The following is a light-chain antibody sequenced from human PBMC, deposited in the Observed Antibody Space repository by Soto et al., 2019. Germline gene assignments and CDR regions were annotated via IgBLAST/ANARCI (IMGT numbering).Light chain of an antibody. CDR3: QQRQYWPPIT. CDR1: QSVSRY. V-gene: IGKV3-11*01. CDR2: DAS. J-gene: IGKJ5*01. Sequence: EIVLTHSPTTLSLSPGSRSTPSCRASQSVSRYLALYQQKPGQAPRLLIYDASNMAAGIPARFSGSGSATDFTLTISSLQPADFATYYCQQRQYWPPITFGQGTRLEIK.